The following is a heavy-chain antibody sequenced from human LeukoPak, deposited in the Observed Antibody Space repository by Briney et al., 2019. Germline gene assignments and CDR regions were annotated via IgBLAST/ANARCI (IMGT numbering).Heavy chain of an antibody. Sequence: PGGSLRLSCAASGFTFSSYWIHWVRQAPGKGLVWVSRINSDGTGTTYADSVKGRFTISRDNAKNTLYLQMNSLRAEDTAVYYCAKDVGDYEGNWFDPWGQGTLVTVSS. CDR2: INSDGTGT. V-gene: IGHV3-74*01. CDR3: AKDVGDYEGNWFDP. D-gene: IGHD4-17*01. CDR1: GFTFSSYW. J-gene: IGHJ5*02.